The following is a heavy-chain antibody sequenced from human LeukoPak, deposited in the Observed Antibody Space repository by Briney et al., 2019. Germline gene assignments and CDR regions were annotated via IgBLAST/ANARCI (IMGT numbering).Heavy chain of an antibody. D-gene: IGHD2-2*01. J-gene: IGHJ4*02. CDR1: GGSISSGGYY. V-gene: IGHV4-31*03. CDR2: IYYSGST. CDR3: AREIPLNPRRSSTSRKWYYFDY. Sequence: PSETLSLTCTVSGGSISSGGYYWSWIRQHPGKGLEWIGYIYYSGSTYYNPSLKSRVTISVDTSKNQFSLKLSSVTAADTAVYYCAREIPLNPRRSSTSRKWYYFDYWGQGTLVTVSS.